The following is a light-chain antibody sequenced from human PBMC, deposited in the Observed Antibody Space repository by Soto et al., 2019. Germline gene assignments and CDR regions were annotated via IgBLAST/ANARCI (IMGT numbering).Light chain of an antibody. CDR1: QSISTW. Sequence: DGHLIHSPNTLSAFVGDRVTITCRASQSISTWLAWYQQKPGKAPKLLIYDASSLESGVPSRFSGSGSGTEFTLTISSLEPEDAAIHYCQQGRNWPPITSGQGTRLEIK. V-gene: IGKV1-5*01. CDR3: QQGRNWPPIT. J-gene: IGKJ5*01. CDR2: DAS.